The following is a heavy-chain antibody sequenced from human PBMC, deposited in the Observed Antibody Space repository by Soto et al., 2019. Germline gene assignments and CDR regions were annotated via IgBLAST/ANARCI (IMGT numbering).Heavy chain of an antibody. CDR3: ASLGGLRHYDSSGGYGMDV. Sequence: ASVKVSCKASGYTFTSYDINWVRQATGQGLELMGWMNPNSGNAGYAQKFQGRVTMTRNTSISTAYMELSSLRSEDTAVYYCASLGGLRHYDSSGGYGMDVWGQGTTVTVYS. CDR1: GYTFTSYD. CDR2: MNPNSGNA. J-gene: IGHJ6*02. D-gene: IGHD3-22*01. V-gene: IGHV1-8*01.